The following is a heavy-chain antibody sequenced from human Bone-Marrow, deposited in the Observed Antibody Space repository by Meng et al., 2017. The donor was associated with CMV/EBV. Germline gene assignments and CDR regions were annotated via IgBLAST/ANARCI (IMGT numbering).Heavy chain of an antibody. CDR2: VRYDGGDK. D-gene: IGHD3-10*01. CDR3: ASLRYGSGSHSPYYFDY. J-gene: IGHJ4*01. V-gene: IGHV3-30*02. Sequence: GGSLRLSCAASGFTFSNYGMHWVRQAPGKGLEWVAFVRYDGGDKFYADSVKGRFTISRDNSKNTLYLQMNSLRAEDTAVYYCASLRYGSGSHSPYYFDYWGHGTLVTVSS. CDR1: GFTFSNYG.